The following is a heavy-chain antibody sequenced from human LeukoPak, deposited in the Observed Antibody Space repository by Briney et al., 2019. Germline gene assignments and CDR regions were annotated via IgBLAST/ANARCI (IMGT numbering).Heavy chain of an antibody. J-gene: IGHJ6*02. D-gene: IGHD1-1*01. CDR1: GFTVSSNY. CDR3: ARDHGSYYYGMDV. V-gene: IGHV3-53*01. CDR2: IYSGGST. Sequence: EGSLRLSCAASGFTVSSNYMSWVRQAPGKGLEWVSVIYSGGSTYYADSVKGRFTISRDNSKNTLYLQMNSLRAEDTAVYYCARDHGSYYYGMDVWGQGTTVTVSS.